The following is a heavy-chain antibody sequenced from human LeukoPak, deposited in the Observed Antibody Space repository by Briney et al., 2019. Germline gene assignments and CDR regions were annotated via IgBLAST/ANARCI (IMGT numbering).Heavy chain of an antibody. V-gene: IGHV3-23*01. D-gene: IGHD2-2*01. CDR1: GFTFSSYA. CDR2: ISGSGGST. J-gene: IGHJ3*02. CDR3: AKSDVVVPAARRVWGAFDI. Sequence: GGSLRLSCAASGFTFSSYAMSWVRQAPGKGLEWVSAISGSGGSTYYADSVKGRFTISRDNSKNTLYLQMNSLRAEDTAVYCCAKSDVVVPAARRVWGAFDIWGQGTMVTGSS.